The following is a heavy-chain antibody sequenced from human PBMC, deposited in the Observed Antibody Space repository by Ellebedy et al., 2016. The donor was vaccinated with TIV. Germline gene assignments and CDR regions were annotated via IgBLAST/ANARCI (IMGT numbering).Heavy chain of an antibody. CDR1: GGSISSRSYY. CDR3: ARGRSFEAFDI. J-gene: IGHJ3*02. CDR2: IYFSGST. Sequence: SETLSLTCTVSGGSISSRSYYWGWIRQPPGKGLEWIGSIYFSGSTYYNLSLKSRVTISLDTSKNQLSLRLSSVTAADTAVYYCARGRSFEAFDIWGQGTMVTVSS. V-gene: IGHV4-39*07.